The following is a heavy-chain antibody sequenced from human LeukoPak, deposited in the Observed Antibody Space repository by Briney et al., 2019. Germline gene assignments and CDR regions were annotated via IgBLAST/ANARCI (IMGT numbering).Heavy chain of an antibody. CDR2: INPNSGAT. V-gene: IGHV1-2*02. D-gene: IGHD1-26*01. CDR1: GYTFTGYY. Sequence: GASVKVSCKASGYTFTGYYIRWVRRAPGQGLEWMGWINPNSGATAYAQNLQGRITMTRDMSISTVYMELSSLRSDDTAMYYCAVVLMGVTTDYWGQGTLVTVSS. CDR3: AVVLMGVTTDY. J-gene: IGHJ4*02.